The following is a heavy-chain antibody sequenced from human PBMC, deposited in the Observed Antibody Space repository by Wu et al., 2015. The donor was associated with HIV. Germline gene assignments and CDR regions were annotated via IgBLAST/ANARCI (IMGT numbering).Heavy chain of an antibody. J-gene: IGHJ4*02. D-gene: IGHD3-22*01. CDR1: GYTFTSYG. V-gene: IGHV1-18*01. CDR3: ARDPLKKTYYYDSSGYFFDY. Sequence: QVQLVQSGAEVKKPGASVKVSCKASGYTFTSYGIGWVRQAPGQGLEWMGWISAYNGNTNYAQKLQGRVTMTTDTSTSTAYMELRSLRSDDTAVYYCARDPLKKTYYYDSSGYFFDYWGQGTLVTVSS. CDR2: ISAYNGNT.